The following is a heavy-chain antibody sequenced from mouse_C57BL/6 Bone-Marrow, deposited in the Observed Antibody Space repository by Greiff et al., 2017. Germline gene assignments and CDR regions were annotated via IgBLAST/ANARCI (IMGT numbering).Heavy chain of an antibody. CDR3: AREGPRFAY. Sequence: QVQLQQSGAELARPGASVKLSCKASGYTFTSYGISWVKQRTGQGLEWIGEIYPRSGNTYYNEKFKGKATLTADKSSSTAYMELRSLTSEDSAVYFCAREGPRFAYWGQGTLVTVAA. D-gene: IGHD3-3*01. CDR1: GYTFTSYG. J-gene: IGHJ3*01. CDR2: IYPRSGNT. V-gene: IGHV1-81*01.